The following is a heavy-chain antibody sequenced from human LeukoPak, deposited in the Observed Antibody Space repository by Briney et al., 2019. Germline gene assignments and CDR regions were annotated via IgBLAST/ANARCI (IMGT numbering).Heavy chain of an antibody. V-gene: IGHV3-48*03. CDR2: ISSSGRTK. CDR1: GFTFSSYE. Sequence: TGGSLRLSCAASGFTFSSYEMNWVRQAPGKGLEGVSYISSSGRTKFYADSVKGRFTISRDNAKNSLYLQMDSLRAGDTALYYCARAPYCGGDCYPPGFDYWGQGTLVTVSS. D-gene: IGHD2-21*02. J-gene: IGHJ4*02. CDR3: ARAPYCGGDCYPPGFDY.